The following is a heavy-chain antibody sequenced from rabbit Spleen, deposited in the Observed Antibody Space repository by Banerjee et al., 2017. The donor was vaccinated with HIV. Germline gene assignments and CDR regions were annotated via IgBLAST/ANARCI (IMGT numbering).Heavy chain of an antibody. J-gene: IGHJ6*01. Sequence: QSLEESGGGLVQPEGSLTLTCTASGFSFSDSYYLCWVRQAPGKGLESIACIYGGSGGSTWYASWAKGRFTISKTSSTTVTLQMTSLTAADTATYFCARDRLTGSGYIEFALWGPGTLVTVS. D-gene: IGHD8-1*01. CDR1: GFSFSDSYY. CDR2: IYGGSGGST. CDR3: ARDRLTGSGYIEFAL. V-gene: IGHV1S40*01.